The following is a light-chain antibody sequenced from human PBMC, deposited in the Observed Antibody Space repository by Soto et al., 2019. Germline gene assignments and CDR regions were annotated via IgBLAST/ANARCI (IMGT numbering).Light chain of an antibody. CDR1: QTVINW. CDR3: HHYNTIPWT. V-gene: IGKV1-5*03. CDR2: KAS. Sequence: DIQMTQSPSTLSASVGDRVTITCRASQTVINWLAWYQQKPGKAPKLLIYKASSLEGGVPSRCSGSGSGTEFTLTISSLQPDDFATYYCHHYNTIPWTVGQGTKVDI. J-gene: IGKJ1*01.